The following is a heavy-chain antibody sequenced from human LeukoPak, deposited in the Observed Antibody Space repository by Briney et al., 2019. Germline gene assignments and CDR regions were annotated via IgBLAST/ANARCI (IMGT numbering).Heavy chain of an antibody. D-gene: IGHD2-15*01. Sequence: GGSLRLSCAASGFTFDDYAMHWVRQAPGKGLEWVSLISWDGGSTYYADSVKGRFTISRDNSKNSLYLQMNSLRAEDTALYYCAKDSIGYCSGGSCQAGGMDVWGQGTTVTVSS. CDR3: AKDSIGYCSGGSCQAGGMDV. CDR2: ISWDGGST. CDR1: GFTFDDYA. V-gene: IGHV3-43D*03. J-gene: IGHJ6*02.